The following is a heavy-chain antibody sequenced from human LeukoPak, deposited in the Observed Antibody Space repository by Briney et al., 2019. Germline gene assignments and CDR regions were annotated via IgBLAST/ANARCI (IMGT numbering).Heavy chain of an antibody. J-gene: IGHJ4*02. V-gene: IGHV7-4-1*02. CDR3: ARSLTTVTTLGGY. D-gene: IGHD4-17*01. CDR2: INTNTGNP. Sequence: EASVKVSCTASGYTFTSYAMNWVRQAPGQGLEWMGWINTNTGNPTYAQGFTGRFVFSLDTSVSTAYLQISSLKAEDTAVYYCARSLTTVTTLGGYWGQGTLVTVSS. CDR1: GYTFTSYA.